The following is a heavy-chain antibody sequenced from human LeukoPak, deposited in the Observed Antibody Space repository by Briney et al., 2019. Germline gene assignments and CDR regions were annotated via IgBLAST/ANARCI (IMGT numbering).Heavy chain of an antibody. CDR3: AKEGMAVGFARFPIFNY. D-gene: IGHD6-19*01. CDR1: GGSISSYY. V-gene: IGHV4-59*01. Sequence: SETLSLTCTVSGGSISSYYWSWIRQPPGRGLQWIGDIYYSGSTNYNPSLKSRVTISVDTSKNQFSLRLTSVTAADTAVYYCAKEGMAVGFARFPIFNYWGQGTLVTVSA. CDR2: IYYSGST. J-gene: IGHJ4*02.